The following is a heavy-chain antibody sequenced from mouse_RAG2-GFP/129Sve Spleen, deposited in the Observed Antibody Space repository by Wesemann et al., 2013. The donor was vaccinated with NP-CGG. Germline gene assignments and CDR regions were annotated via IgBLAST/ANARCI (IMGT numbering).Heavy chain of an antibody. V-gene: IGHV5-6-5*01. Sequence: EVKLVESGGGLVKPGGSLKLSCAASGFTFSSYAMSWVRQTPEKRLEWVASISSGGSTYYPDSVKGRFTISRDNARNILYLQMSSLRSEDTAMYYCAREGTSYYGYPCYAMDYWGGSRGTSVTVSS. CDR1: GFTFSSYA. J-gene: IGHJ4*01. D-gene: IGHD2-9*01. CDR3: AREGTSYYGYPCYAMDY. CDR2: ISSGGST.